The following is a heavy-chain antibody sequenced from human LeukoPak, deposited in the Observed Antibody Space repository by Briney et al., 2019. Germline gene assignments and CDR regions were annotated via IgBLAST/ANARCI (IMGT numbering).Heavy chain of an antibody. CDR3: ARESYSSGWFDY. CDR2: IKQDGSER. D-gene: IGHD6-19*01. Sequence: GGSLRLSCAASGFTFSSYGMNWVRQAPGKGLEWVANIKQDGSERYSVDSVKGRFTISRDNAKNSLYLQMNSLRAEDTAVYYCARESYSSGWFDYWGQGTLVTVSS. CDR1: GFTFSSYG. V-gene: IGHV3-7*04. J-gene: IGHJ4*02.